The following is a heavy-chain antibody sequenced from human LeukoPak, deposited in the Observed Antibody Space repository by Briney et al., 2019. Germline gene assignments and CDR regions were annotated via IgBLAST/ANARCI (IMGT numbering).Heavy chain of an antibody. D-gene: IGHD2-2*02. CDR2: IYYSGST. Sequence: PSETLSLTCTVSGGSISSSSYYWGWIRQPPGKGLEWIGSIYYSGSTYYNPSLKSRVTISVDTSKNQFSLKLSSVTAADTAVYYCARWVPAAIQGWYFDLWGRGTLVTVSS. V-gene: IGHV4-39*07. CDR1: GGSISSSSYY. CDR3: ARWVPAAIQGWYFDL. J-gene: IGHJ2*01.